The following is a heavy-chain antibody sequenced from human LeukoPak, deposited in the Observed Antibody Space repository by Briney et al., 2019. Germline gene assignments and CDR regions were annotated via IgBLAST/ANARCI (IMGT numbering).Heavy chain of an antibody. V-gene: IGHV4-31*03. D-gene: IGHD3-3*01. J-gene: IGHJ5*02. CDR2: IYYSGST. CDR3: ASKKDFWSGYYTGIIS. Sequence: SETLSLTCTVSGGSISSGGYYWSWFRQHPGKGLEWIGYIYYSGSTYYNPSLKSRVTISVDTSKNQFSLNLSSVTAADTAVYYCASKKDFWSGYYTGIISWGQGTLVTVSS. CDR1: GGSISSGGYY.